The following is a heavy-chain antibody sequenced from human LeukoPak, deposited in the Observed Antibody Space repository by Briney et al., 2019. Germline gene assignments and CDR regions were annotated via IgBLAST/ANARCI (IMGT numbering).Heavy chain of an antibody. D-gene: IGHD6-13*01. CDR3: AKGGEYSSSWYWYFDY. J-gene: IGHJ4*02. CDR2: ISGSGGST. CDR1: GFTFSSYA. Sequence: GGSLRLSCVASGFTFSSYAMSWVRQAPGKGLEWVSAISGSGGSTYYADSVKGRFTISRDNSKNTLYLQMNSLRAEDTAVYYCAKGGEYSSSWYWYFDYWGQGTLVTVSS. V-gene: IGHV3-23*01.